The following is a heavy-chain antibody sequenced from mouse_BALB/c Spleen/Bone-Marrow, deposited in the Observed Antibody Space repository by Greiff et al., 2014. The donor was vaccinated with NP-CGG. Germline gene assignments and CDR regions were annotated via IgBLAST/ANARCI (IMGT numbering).Heavy chain of an antibody. CDR1: GYTFTSYT. V-gene: IGHV1-4*01. CDR2: INPSSNYT. Sequence: VQLQQSGAELARPGASVKMSCKASGYTFTSYTMHWVKQRPGQGLEWIGFINPSSNYTNYNQKFKDKATLTADKSSSTAYMQLSSLTSEDSAVYYCARVLRWSLDYWGQGTTLTFSS. J-gene: IGHJ2*01. CDR3: ARVLRWSLDY. D-gene: IGHD6-2*01.